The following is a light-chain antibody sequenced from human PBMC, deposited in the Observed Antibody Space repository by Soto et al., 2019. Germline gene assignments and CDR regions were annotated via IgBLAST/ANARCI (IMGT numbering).Light chain of an antibody. CDR2: KAS. CDR1: QSISSW. CDR3: QQYNSYLYT. V-gene: IGKV1-5*03. Sequence: DIQMTQSPSTLSASVGDRVTITCRASQSISSWLAWYQQKPGKAPKLLIYKASSLESGVPSRFSGSGSGTEFTLTISSLYPDVFATYYGQQYNSYLYTFGQGTKLEIK. J-gene: IGKJ2*01.